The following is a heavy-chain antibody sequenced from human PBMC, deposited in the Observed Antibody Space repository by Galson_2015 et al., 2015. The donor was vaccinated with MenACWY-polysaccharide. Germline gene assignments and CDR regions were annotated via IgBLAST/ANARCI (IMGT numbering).Heavy chain of an antibody. CDR3: ARDYCSRTSCYGLDV. CDR2: ISYDATNK. CDR1: GFTFSSYA. Sequence: SLRLSCAASGFTFSSYAMHWVRQAPGKGLEWVAVISYDATNKYYAESVKGRFSISRDNSKNTMYVQMNDLRDEDTATYYCARDYCSRTSCYGLDVWGQGTTVTVSS. J-gene: IGHJ6*01. D-gene: IGHD2-2*01. V-gene: IGHV3-30-3*01.